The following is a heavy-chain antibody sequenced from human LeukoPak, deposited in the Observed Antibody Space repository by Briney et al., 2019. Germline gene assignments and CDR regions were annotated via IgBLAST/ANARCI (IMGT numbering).Heavy chain of an antibody. D-gene: IGHD3-10*01. V-gene: IGHV1-2*04. CDR1: GYTFTGHY. J-gene: IGHJ4*02. CDR3: AFTMVRGVIGYFDY. CDR2: INPNSGGT. Sequence: ASVKVSCKASGYTFTGHYMHWVRQAPGQGLEWMGWINPNSGGTNYAQKFQGWVTMTRDTSISTAYMELSRLRSDDTAVYYCAFTMVRGVIGYFDYWGQGTLVTVSS.